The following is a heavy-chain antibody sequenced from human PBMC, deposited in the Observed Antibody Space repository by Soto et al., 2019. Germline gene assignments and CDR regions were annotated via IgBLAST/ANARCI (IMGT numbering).Heavy chain of an antibody. CDR2: MNPNSNNT. CDR1: GYTFASYD. D-gene: IGHD2-21*01. J-gene: IGHJ5*01. CDR3: ARSDGYHFNWLDS. V-gene: IGHV1-8*01. Sequence: QVQLVQSGAEVKTPGASVKVSCKASGYTFASYDMNWVRQAPGQGLEWMGWMNPNSNNTGYAQKFQGRLTMTRDIAMSIAHMELSSLRNEDTAVYYCARSDGYHFNWLDSWGHGTLVTVPA.